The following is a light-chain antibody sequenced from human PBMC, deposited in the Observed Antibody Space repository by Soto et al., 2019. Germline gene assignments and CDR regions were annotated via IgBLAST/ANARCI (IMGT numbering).Light chain of an antibody. CDR2: RNN. V-gene: IGLV1-47*01. J-gene: IGLJ7*01. CDR3: VAWDDSLSGVV. CDR1: SSNIGSNY. Sequence: QSVVTQPTSASGTPGQRVTISCSGSSSNIGSNYVYWYQQLPGAAPKLLMFRNNERPSGVPARFSGSKSGTSASLAISGLRSEDEADYYCVAWDDSLSGVVFGGGTQLTVL.